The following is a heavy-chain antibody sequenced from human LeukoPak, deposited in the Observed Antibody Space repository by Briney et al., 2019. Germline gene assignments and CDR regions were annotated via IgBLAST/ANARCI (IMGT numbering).Heavy chain of an antibody. CDR2: IYTSGST. CDR3: ARATYNWNYPSTFAFDI. Sequence: SETLSLTCTVSGGSISSYYWSWIRQPAGKGLEWIGRIYTSGSTNYNPSLKSRVTMSVDTSKNQFSLKLSSVTAADTAVYYCARATYNWNYPSTFAFDIWGQGTMVTVSS. D-gene: IGHD1-7*01. J-gene: IGHJ3*02. V-gene: IGHV4-4*07. CDR1: GGSISSYY.